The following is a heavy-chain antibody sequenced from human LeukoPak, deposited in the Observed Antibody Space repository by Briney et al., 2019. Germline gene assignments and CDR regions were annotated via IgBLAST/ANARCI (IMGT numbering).Heavy chain of an antibody. CDR1: GGTFSSYA. CDR2: IIPIFGTA. Sequence: GASVKVSCKASGGTFSSYAISWVRQAPGQGLEWMGGIIPIFGTANYAQKFQGRVTITADESTSTAYMELSSLRSEDTAVYYCARGGPYDYVWGSYRPDFDYWGQGTLVTVSS. CDR3: ARGGPYDYVWGSYRPDFDY. V-gene: IGHV1-69*13. D-gene: IGHD3-16*02. J-gene: IGHJ4*02.